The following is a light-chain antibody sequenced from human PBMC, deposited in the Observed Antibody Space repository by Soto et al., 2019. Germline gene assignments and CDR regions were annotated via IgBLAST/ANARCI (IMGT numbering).Light chain of an antibody. CDR1: QNVLYKSNNENY. CDR3: QQYSNTPPYT. J-gene: IGKJ2*01. Sequence: DIVMTQSPDSLAVSLGERATINCKSSQNVLYKSNNENYLAWYQQKPGQPPKLLIYWASTRKPGVPDRFSGSGSGSDFTLPISSLQAEDEAVSYCQQYSNTPPYTFGQGTKLEI. CDR2: WAS. V-gene: IGKV4-1*01.